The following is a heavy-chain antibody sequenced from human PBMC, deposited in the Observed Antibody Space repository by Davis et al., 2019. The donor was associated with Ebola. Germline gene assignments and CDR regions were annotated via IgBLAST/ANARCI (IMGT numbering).Heavy chain of an antibody. CDR3: ARDLVPGTPDYFDC. V-gene: IGHV3-48*02. CDR1: GFSFTTYS. CDR2: ISSSSHSI. J-gene: IGHJ4*02. Sequence: GESLKISCAASGFSFTTYSMSWVRQAPGKGLEWLSYISSSSHSIYYADSVRGRFTVSRDNADNCLYLHMDSLTDEDTAVYYCARDLVPGTPDYFDCWGQGTLVTVSS. D-gene: IGHD1-26*01.